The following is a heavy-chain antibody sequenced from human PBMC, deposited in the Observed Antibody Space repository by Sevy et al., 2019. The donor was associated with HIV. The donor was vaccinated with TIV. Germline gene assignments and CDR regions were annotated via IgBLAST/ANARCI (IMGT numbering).Heavy chain of an antibody. Sequence: GGSLRLSCTASGFYFGIHWVRHAPGKGLEWVALIWYDGINKDYADSVKGRFTISRDNSKNTVFLQMNSLRAEDTGMYYCARWGNSSGIDYWGQGTLVTVSS. CDR1: GFYFG. CDR3: ARWGNSSGIDY. CDR2: IWYDGINK. J-gene: IGHJ4*02. V-gene: IGHV3-33*01. D-gene: IGHD3-22*01.